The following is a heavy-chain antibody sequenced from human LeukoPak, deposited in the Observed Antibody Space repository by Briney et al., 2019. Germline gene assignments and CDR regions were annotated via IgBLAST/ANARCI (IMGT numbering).Heavy chain of an antibody. CDR1: GCSISNYY. J-gene: IGHJ4*02. Sequence: SETLSLTCTVSGCSISNYYWNWIRQPPGKGLEWIGYIFYSGSTNYNPSLESRVTISVDTSKNQFSLQLSSVTAADTAVYYCARGYSGSYYGAWGQGTLVTVSS. D-gene: IGHD1-26*01. CDR2: IFYSGST. V-gene: IGHV4-59*01. CDR3: ARGYSGSYYGA.